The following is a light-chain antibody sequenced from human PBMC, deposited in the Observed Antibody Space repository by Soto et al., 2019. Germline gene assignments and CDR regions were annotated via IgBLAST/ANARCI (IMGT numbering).Light chain of an antibody. CDR3: QQYGSSLYT. CDR2: GAS. CDR1: QIVASTY. Sequence: EIVLTQSPGTLSLSPGERVILSCRASQIVASTYLTWYQQKPGQAHRLIISGASRSATGIPDRFSGSGSGTDFSLTISRLEPDDFAVYYCQQYGSSLYTFGQGTKMEIK. J-gene: IGKJ2*01. V-gene: IGKV3-20*01.